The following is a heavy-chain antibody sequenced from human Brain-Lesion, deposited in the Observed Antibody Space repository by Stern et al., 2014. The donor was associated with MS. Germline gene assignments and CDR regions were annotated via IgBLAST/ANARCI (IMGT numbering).Heavy chain of an antibody. CDR3: ATTRWDLFTWNWFDP. Sequence: QVQLVESGPGLVKPSQTLSLTCTVSGGSISSSGYYWSWIRQPADKGLEWIGRIHDSGSTYYNPSLKSRVTISMDTAKNHFPRKLPSVTAADTAVYYCATTRWDLFTWNWFDPWGQGTLVTVSS. J-gene: IGHJ5*02. CDR2: IHDSGST. V-gene: IGHV4-61*02. D-gene: IGHD1-26*01. CDR1: GGSISSSGYY.